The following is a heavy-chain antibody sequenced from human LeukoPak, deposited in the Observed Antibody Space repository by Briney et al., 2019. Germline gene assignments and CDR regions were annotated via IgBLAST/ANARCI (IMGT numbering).Heavy chain of an antibody. V-gene: IGHV3-23*01. D-gene: IGHD2-2*01. CDR2: ISGSGGST. CDR3: AKDPLLDISSTSEWFDP. CDR1: GFTFSSYA. Sequence: GGSLRLSCAASGFTFSSYAMSWVRQAPGKGLEWVSAISGSGGSTYYADSVKGRFTISRDNSKNTLYLQMNSLRAEDTAVYYCAKDPLLDISSTSEWFDPWGQGTLVTVSS. J-gene: IGHJ5*02.